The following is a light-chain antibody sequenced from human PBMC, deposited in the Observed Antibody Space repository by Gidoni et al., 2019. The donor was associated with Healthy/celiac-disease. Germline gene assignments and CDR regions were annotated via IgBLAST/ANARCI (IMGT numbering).Light chain of an antibody. V-gene: IGKV4-1*01. CDR1: QSVLYSSNNKNY. J-gene: IGKJ1*01. CDR2: WAS. CDR3: QQYYSTPQT. Sequence: DIVMTQSPDSLAVSLGERATINCKSSQSVLYSSNNKNYLAWYQQKPGQPPNLLIDWASTRKSGVPDRFSGSGSGTDFTLTISSLQAEDVAVYYCQQYYSTPQTFGQGTKVEIK.